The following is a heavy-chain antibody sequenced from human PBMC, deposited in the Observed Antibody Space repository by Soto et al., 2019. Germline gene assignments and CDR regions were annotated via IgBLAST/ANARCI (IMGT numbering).Heavy chain of an antibody. J-gene: IGHJ4*02. Sequence: QVQLVESGGGLVKPGGSLRLSCAVSGFTFSDYYMSWIRQAPGKGLEWLSDIRSSGTILKYADSVKGRFTNSRDNRKNSPYLQINSLRVDDTAVYYYARAYGDHGDYCFDFWGQGTLVTGSS. CDR1: GFTFSDYY. V-gene: IGHV3-11*01. D-gene: IGHD4-17*01. CDR3: ARAYGDHGDYCFDF. CDR2: IRSSGTIL.